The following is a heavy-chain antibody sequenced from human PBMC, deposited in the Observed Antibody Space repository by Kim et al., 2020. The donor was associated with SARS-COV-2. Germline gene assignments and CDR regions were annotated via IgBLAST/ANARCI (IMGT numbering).Heavy chain of an antibody. V-gene: IGHV3-23*01. Sequence: GGSLRLSCTTSGFTFTGHAMSCVRQAPGKGLEWVSSIDGSDGTTYYVDSVKGRFSISRDDSKNTLYLQMSALRADDTAAYYCLKGGWGWILDYWGQGTLVTVSS. D-gene: IGHD2-21*01. CDR2: IDGSDGTT. CDR1: GFTFTGHA. CDR3: LKGGWGWILDY. J-gene: IGHJ4*02.